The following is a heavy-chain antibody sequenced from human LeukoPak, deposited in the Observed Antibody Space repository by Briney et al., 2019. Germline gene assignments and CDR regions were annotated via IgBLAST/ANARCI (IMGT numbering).Heavy chain of an antibody. CDR3: ARVLYSGYDYVWFDP. V-gene: IGHV3-7*01. D-gene: IGHD5-12*01. CDR2: IKQDGSEK. Sequence: GGSLRLSCAASGFTFSSYWMSWVRQAPGKGLEWVANIKQDGSEKYYVDSVKGRFTISRDNAKNSLYLQMNSLRAEDTAVYYCARVLYSGYDYVWFDPWGQGTLVTVSS. CDR1: GFTFSSYW. J-gene: IGHJ5*02.